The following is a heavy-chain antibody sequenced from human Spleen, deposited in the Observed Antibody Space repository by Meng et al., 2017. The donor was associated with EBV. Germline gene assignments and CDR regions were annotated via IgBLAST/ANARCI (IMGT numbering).Heavy chain of an antibody. CDR2: IFYSGTT. CDR1: GGSISSSSYY. CDR3: ARIDLGYCSSTSCFNWFDP. D-gene: IGHD2-2*03. V-gene: IGHV4-39*06. Sequence: RQKLQGSGPVLVKPSETLSLTCSVSGGSISSSSYYWGWVRQPPGKGLQWIGNIFYSGTTYYNPSLKSRVTISVDTSKNQFSLKVNSVTAADTAVYYCARIDLGYCSSTSCFNWFDPWGQGSLVTVSS. J-gene: IGHJ5*02.